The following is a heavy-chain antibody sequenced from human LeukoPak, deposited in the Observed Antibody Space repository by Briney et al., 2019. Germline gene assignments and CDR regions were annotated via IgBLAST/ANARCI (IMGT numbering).Heavy chain of an antibody. CDR2: IIPIFGTA. CDR3: AREGIAAAGRRTLDY. CDR1: GGTFSSYA. J-gene: IGHJ4*02. D-gene: IGHD6-13*01. Sequence: SVKVSCKASGGTFSSYAISWVRQAPGQGLEWMGRIIPIFGTANYAQKFQGRVTITTDESTSTAYMELSSLRFEDTAVYYCAREGIAAAGRRTLDYWGQGTLVTVSS. V-gene: IGHV1-69*05.